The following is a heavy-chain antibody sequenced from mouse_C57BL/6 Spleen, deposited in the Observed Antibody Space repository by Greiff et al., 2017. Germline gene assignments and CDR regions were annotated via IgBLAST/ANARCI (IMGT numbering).Heavy chain of an antibody. V-gene: IGHV1-69*01. CDR2: IDPSDSYT. CDR3: ARKGGYGYDAFAY. J-gene: IGHJ3*01. CDR1: GYTFTSYW. D-gene: IGHD2-2*01. Sequence: QVQLQQPGAELVMPGASVKLSCKASGYTFTSYWMHWVKQRPGQGLEWIGEIDPSDSYTNYNQKFKGKSTMTVDKSSSTAYMQLSSLTSADSAVYYGARKGGYGYDAFAYWGQGTLVTVAA.